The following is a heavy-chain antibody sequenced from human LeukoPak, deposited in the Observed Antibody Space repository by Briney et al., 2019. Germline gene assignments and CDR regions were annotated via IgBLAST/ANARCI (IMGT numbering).Heavy chain of an antibody. D-gene: IGHD1-26*01. J-gene: IGHJ4*02. Sequence: PGGSLRLSCAASGFTLSSYSMNWVRQAPEKGLEWVSFISSSSTYIYYADSLKGRFTISRDNAKNSLYLQMNSLRAEDTAVYYCTRDGVAELMSALDYWGQGILVTVSS. CDR3: TRDGVAELMSALDY. CDR1: GFTLSSYS. V-gene: IGHV3-21*06. CDR2: ISSSSTYI.